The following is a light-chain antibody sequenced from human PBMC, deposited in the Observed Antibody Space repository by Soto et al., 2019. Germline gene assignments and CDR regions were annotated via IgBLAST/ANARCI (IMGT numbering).Light chain of an antibody. CDR1: SSDVGAYTY. V-gene: IGLV2-11*01. CDR3: CSYAGGYTHV. J-gene: IGLJ1*01. CDR2: DVT. Sequence: QSALTQPRSVSGSPGQSVTISFTGTSSDVGAYTYVSWFQQHPGKATKLIIYDVTKRPSGVPHHFSGSKSGNTASLTISGLQAEDEADYYCCSYAGGYTHVFGTGTQLTVL.